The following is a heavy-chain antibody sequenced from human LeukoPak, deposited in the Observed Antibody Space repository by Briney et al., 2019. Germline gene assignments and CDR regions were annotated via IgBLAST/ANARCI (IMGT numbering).Heavy chain of an antibody. J-gene: IGHJ5*02. CDR1: GFTFDDYA. CDR2: ISWNSGSI. CDR3: ARASWEGSTWFDP. D-gene: IGHD3-10*01. V-gene: IGHV3-9*01. Sequence: GGSLRLSCAASGFTFDDYAMHWVRQAPGKGLEWVSGISWNSGSIGYADSVKGRFTISRDNAKNSLYLQMNSLRAEDTAVYYCARASWEGSTWFDPWGQGTLVTVSS.